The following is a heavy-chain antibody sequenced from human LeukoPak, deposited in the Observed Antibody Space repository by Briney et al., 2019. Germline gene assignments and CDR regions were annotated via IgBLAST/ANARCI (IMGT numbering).Heavy chain of an antibody. D-gene: IGHD3-22*01. Sequence: GGSLRLSCAASGFTFSSYAMSWVRQAPGKGLEWVSAISGSGGSTYYADSVKGRFTISRDNSKNTLYLQMNSLRAEDTAVYYCGKACPYSGYSSDFDYWGQGTLVTVSS. CDR1: GFTFSSYA. CDR2: ISGSGGST. V-gene: IGHV3-23*01. CDR3: GKACPYSGYSSDFDY. J-gene: IGHJ4*02.